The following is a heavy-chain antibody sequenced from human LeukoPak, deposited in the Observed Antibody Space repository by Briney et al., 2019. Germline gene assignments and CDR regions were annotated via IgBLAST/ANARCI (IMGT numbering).Heavy chain of an antibody. CDR1: GYTFTSYG. CDR3: AREGVASIAAAGTNDAFDI. J-gene: IGHJ3*02. V-gene: IGHV1-2*02. CDR2: INPNSGGT. D-gene: IGHD6-13*01. Sequence: ASVKVSCKASGYTFTSYGISWVRQAPGQGLEWMGWINPNSGGTNYAQKFQGRVAMTRDTSISTAYMELSRLRSDDTAVYYCAREGVASIAAAGTNDAFDIWGQGTMVTVSS.